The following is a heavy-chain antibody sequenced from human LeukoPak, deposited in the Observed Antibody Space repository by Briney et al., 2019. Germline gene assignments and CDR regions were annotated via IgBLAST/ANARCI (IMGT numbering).Heavy chain of an antibody. CDR2: IYYSGST. D-gene: IGHD2-2*02. CDR1: GGSISSSSYY. CDR3: ASRPLTGYCSSTSCYTYVNY. J-gene: IGHJ4*02. V-gene: IGHV4-39*01. Sequence: SETLSLTCTVSGGSISSSSYYWGWIRQPPGKGLEWIGSIYYSGSTYYNPSLKSRVTISVDTSKNQFSLKLSSVTAADTAVYYCASRPLTGYCSSTSCYTYVNYWGQGTLVTVSS.